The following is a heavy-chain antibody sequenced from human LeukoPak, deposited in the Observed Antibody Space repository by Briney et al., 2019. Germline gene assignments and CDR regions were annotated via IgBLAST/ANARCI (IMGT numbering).Heavy chain of an antibody. V-gene: IGHV3-21*01. CDR2: ISSSSSYI. Sequence: GGSLRLSRAASGFTFSSYSMNWVRQAPGKGLEWVSSISSSSSYIYYADSVKGRFTISRDNAKNSLYLQMNSLRAEDTAVYYCARVVGASVRRNWFDPWGQGTLVTVSS. J-gene: IGHJ5*02. CDR3: ARVVGASVRRNWFDP. D-gene: IGHD1-26*01. CDR1: GFTFSSYS.